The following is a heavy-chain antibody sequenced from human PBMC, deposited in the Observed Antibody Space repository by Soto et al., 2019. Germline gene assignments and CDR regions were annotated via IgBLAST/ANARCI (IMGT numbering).Heavy chain of an antibody. CDR3: AKEIVAAQYYYSYGMDV. D-gene: IGHD2-15*01. CDR2: ISYDGSNK. CDR1: GFTFSSYG. V-gene: IGHV3-30*18. Sequence: GGSLRLSCAASGFTFSSYGMHWVRQAPGKGLEWVAVISYDGSNKYYADSVKGRFTISRDNSKNTLYLQMNSLRAEDTAVYYCAKEIVAAQYYYSYGMDVWGQGPTVTVSS. J-gene: IGHJ6*02.